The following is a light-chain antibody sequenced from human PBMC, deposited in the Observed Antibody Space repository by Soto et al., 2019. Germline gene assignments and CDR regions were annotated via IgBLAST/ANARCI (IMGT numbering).Light chain of an antibody. CDR3: QHYQNLWA. CDR1: QTVNANF. Sequence: EIVLTQTPGTLSLSPGERYTLCCRSSQTVNANFLAWYQQKPGXAPXXLIYGVSNRAPGIPDRFIVTGSGTEITLTISRLEPEYFAVDDCQHYQNLWAFGQGTKVDI. V-gene: IGKV3-20*01. CDR2: GVS. J-gene: IGKJ1*01.